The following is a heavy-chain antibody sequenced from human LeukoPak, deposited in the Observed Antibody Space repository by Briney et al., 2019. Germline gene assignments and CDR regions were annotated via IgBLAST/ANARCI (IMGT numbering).Heavy chain of an antibody. CDR2: INHSGST. D-gene: IGHD4/OR15-4a*01. CDR3: ARQNYGAAPLRY. J-gene: IGHJ4*02. Sequence: SETLSLTCAVSGGSLSGYYWTWIRQPPGKGLEWIGEINHSGSTNYNPSLKSRVTISVDTSKNQFSLKLSSVTAADTAVYYCARQNYGAAPLRYWGQGTLVTVSS. V-gene: IGHV4-34*01. CDR1: GGSLSGYY.